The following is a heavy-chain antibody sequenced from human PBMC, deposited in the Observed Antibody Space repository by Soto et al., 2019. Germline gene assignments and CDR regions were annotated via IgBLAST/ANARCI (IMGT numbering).Heavy chain of an antibody. D-gene: IGHD3-3*02. CDR1: GFTFSSFG. V-gene: IGHV3-30*02. CDR3: AKGRFDVVTISPFDH. Sequence: HPGGSLRLSCAASGFTFSSFGMHWVRQAPGKGLEWVAVIPYDGTEEKYADSVKGRATVSRDNSKNTVYLQMNRLRGDDSAIYYCAKGRFDVVTISPFDHWGQGTLVTVSS. J-gene: IGHJ4*01. CDR2: IPYDGTEE.